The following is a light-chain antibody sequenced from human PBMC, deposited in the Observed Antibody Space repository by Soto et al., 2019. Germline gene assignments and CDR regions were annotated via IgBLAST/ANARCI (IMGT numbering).Light chain of an antibody. J-gene: IGKJ4*01. V-gene: IGKV1-5*03. CDR3: QQYKSFSLT. CDR1: QSISSW. Sequence: DIQMTQSPSTLSASVGDGVTITCRASQSISSWLAWYQQKPGKAPKLLIYKASTLKSGVPSRFSGSGSGTEFSLTISSLQPDDFATYYCQQYKSFSLTFGGGTKVDIK. CDR2: KAS.